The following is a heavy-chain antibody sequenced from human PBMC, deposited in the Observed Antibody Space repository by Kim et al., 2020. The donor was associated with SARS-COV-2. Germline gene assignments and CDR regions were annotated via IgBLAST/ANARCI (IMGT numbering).Heavy chain of an antibody. V-gene: IGHV3-21*06. D-gene: IGHD1-1*01. Sequence: GGSLRLSCAASGFTFNKYSMNWVRQAPGKGLEWVSSISSSSSYIYYADSVKGRFTISRDNAKNLLYLQMNSLRAEDTAVYYCARLRKIQLDLWHYMDVWGKGTTVTVSS. CDR3: ARLRKIQLDLWHYMDV. J-gene: IGHJ6*03. CDR2: ISSSSSYI. CDR1: GFTFNKYS.